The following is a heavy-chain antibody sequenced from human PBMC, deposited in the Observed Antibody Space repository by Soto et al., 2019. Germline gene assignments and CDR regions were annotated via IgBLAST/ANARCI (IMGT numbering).Heavy chain of an antibody. D-gene: IGHD3-16*01. Sequence: QVQLVESGGGVVQPGRSLRLSCAASGFTFSNYGMHWVRQAPGKGLEWVAVISYDGSNTYNADSVKGRFTISRDNSKNTLYLQMNSLRAEDTAVYYCAKEELRSYDHETYHYYGMDVWGQGTTVTVSS. CDR3: AKEELRSYDHETYHYYGMDV. CDR1: GFTFSNYG. J-gene: IGHJ6*02. CDR2: ISYDGSNT. V-gene: IGHV3-30*18.